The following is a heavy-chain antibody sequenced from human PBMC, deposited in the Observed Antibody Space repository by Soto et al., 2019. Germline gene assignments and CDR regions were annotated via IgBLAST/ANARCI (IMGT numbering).Heavy chain of an antibody. CDR2: IGSGGST. J-gene: IGHJ4*02. CDR3: AKDKGWTTVTTLFGY. V-gene: IGHV3-53*01. D-gene: IGHD4-17*01. CDR1: GFTVSGNY. Sequence: GGSLRLSCAASGFTVSGNYMTWVRQTPGRGLEWVSVIGSGGSTYYADSVKGRFTISRDNSKNTLYLQMNSLRAEDTAVYYCAKDKGWTTVTTLFGYWGQGTLVTVSS.